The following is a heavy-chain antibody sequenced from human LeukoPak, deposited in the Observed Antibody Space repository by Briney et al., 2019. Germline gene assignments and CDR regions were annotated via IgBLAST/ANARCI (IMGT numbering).Heavy chain of an antibody. J-gene: IGHJ4*02. CDR3: ARETAAAGSFIASNDY. CDR1: GGPISRGGYY. V-gene: IGHV4-31*03. Sequence: PSETLSLTCTVSGGPISRGGYYWRWIRQHPGKGLDRIGYIYCSGSTYYHPSLKSRVTISVGTSKNQFSLKLSSVTAADTAIYYCARETAAAGSFIASNDYWGQGTLVTVSS. CDR2: IYCSGST. D-gene: IGHD6-13*01.